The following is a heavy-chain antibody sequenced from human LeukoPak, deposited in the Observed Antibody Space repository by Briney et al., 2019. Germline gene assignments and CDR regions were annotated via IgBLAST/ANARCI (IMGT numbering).Heavy chain of an antibody. V-gene: IGHV3-13*05. CDR3: ARGAEREFGELLSPLDY. CDR1: GFTFSSYD. Sequence: AGGSLRLSCAASGFTFSSYDMHWVRQATGKGLEWVSAIGTAGDPYYPGSVKGRFTISRENAKNSLYLQMNGLRAGDTAVYYCARGAEREFGELLSPLDYWGQGTLVTVSS. J-gene: IGHJ4*02. D-gene: IGHD3-10*01. CDR2: IGTAGDP.